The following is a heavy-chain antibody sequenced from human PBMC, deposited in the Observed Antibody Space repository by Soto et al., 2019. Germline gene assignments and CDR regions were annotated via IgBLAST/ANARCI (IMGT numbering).Heavy chain of an antibody. CDR1: GGSFSGYY. D-gene: IGHD4-17*01. V-gene: IGHV4-34*01. CDR2: INHSGST. Sequence: PSETLSLTCAVSGGSFSGYYWSWIRQPPGKGLEWIGEINHSGSTNYNPSLKSRVTISVDTSKNQFSLKLSSVTAADKAVYYCANSYGDYVSYCGQGTLVTVSS. CDR3: ANSYGDYVSY. J-gene: IGHJ4*02.